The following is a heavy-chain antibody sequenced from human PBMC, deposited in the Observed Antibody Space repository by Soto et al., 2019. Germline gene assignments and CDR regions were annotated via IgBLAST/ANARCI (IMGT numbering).Heavy chain of an antibody. V-gene: IGHV4-59*01. D-gene: IGHD6-13*01. CDR2: IYYSGST. J-gene: IGHJ6*04. CDR3: ARESRSWYDYGLDPDSYSGMDV. Sequence: PSETLSLTCTVSGGSISSYYWSWIRQPPGKGLEWIGYIYYSGSTNYNPSLKSRVTISVDTSKNQFSLKLSSVTAADTAVYYCARESRSWYDYGLDPDSYSGMDVWGKGTTVTVGS. CDR1: GGSISSYY.